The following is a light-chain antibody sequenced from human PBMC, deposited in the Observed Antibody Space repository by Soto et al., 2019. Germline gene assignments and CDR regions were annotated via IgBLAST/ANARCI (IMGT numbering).Light chain of an antibody. CDR1: SSDVGGYNY. Sequence: QSVLTQPPSASGSPGQSVTISCTGTSSDVGGYNYVSWYQQHPGKAPKLMIYEVSKRPSGVPDRFSGSKSGNTASLTVSGLQAEDKADYYCSSYAGSNTVFGGGTKLTVL. CDR3: SSYAGSNTV. CDR2: EVS. V-gene: IGLV2-8*01. J-gene: IGLJ2*01.